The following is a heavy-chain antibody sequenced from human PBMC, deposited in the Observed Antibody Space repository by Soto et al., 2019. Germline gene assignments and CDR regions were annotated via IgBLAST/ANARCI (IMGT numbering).Heavy chain of an antibody. CDR1: GVSISSYY. Sequence: PSETLSLTCTVSGVSISSYYWSWIRQPPGKGLEWIGYIYYSGSTNYSPSLKSRVTISVDTSKNQFSLKLSSVTAADTAVYYCARVWGGAFDIWGQGTMVTVS. D-gene: IGHD3-10*01. CDR3: ARVWGGAFDI. V-gene: IGHV4-59*01. CDR2: IYYSGST. J-gene: IGHJ3*02.